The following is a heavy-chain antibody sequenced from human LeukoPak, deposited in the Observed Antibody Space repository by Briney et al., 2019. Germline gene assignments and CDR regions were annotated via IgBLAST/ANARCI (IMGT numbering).Heavy chain of an antibody. J-gene: IGHJ6*02. CDR3: AGHCLQEDSYFYGMDV. CDR1: GGSISSYY. Sequence: SETLSLTCTVSGGSISSYYWSWIRQPPGKGLEWIGYIYYSGSTNYNPSLKSRVTISVDTSKNQFSLKLRSATAADTAVYYCAGHCLQEDSYFYGMDVWGQGTTVTVFS. D-gene: IGHD4-11*01. CDR2: IYYSGST. V-gene: IGHV4-59*08.